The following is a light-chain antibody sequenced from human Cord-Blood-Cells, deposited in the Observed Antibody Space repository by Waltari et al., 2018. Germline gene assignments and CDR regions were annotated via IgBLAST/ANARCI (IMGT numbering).Light chain of an antibody. J-gene: IGLJ2*01. CDR3: QAWDSSTVV. CDR1: KLGDKY. V-gene: IGLV3-1*01. Sequence: SYELTQPPSVSVSPGQTASITCSGDKLGDKYACWYQQKPGQSPVLVIYQDSKRPSGSPGRFSGSNPGKTATLTISGTQAMDEADYYCQAWDSSTVVFGGGTKLTVL. CDR2: QDS.